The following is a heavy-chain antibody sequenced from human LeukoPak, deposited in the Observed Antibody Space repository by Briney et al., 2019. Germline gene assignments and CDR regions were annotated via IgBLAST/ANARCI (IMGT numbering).Heavy chain of an antibody. CDR1: GFTFSSYR. Sequence: GGSLRLSCAASGFTFSSYRMTWVRQAPGKGLEWVSSISSSSSYIYYADSVKGRFTISRDNAKNSLYLQMNSLRAEDTAVYYCARDTPPPSVTTIGSVWYYGMDVWGQGTTVTVSS. CDR2: ISSSSSYI. D-gene: IGHD4-11*01. J-gene: IGHJ6*02. V-gene: IGHV3-21*01. CDR3: ARDTPPPSVTTIGSVWYYGMDV.